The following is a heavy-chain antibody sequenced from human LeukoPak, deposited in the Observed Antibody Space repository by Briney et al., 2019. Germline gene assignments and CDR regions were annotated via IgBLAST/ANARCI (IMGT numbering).Heavy chain of an antibody. CDR3: ASGTDSDPDFDY. J-gene: IGHJ4*02. CDR1: GFTFSSYS. V-gene: IGHV3-21*01. CDR2: ISSSSSYI. Sequence: PGGSLRLSCAASGFTFSSYSMNWVRQAPGKGLEWVSSISSSSSYIYYADSVKGRFTISRGNAKNSLYLQMNSLRAEDTAVYYCASGTDSDPDFDYWGQGTLVTVSS. D-gene: IGHD2-21*01.